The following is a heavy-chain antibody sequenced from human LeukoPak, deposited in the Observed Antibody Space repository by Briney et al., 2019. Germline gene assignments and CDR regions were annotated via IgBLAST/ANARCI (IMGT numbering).Heavy chain of an antibody. Sequence: GGSLRLSCAASGFTFHDLALTWVRQAPGKGLEWVSTIADAGTYHADSVKGRFIISRDNSKNMLYLQLNSLRADDTAMYYCSKNLGPFDVRGHGTMVTVSS. J-gene: IGHJ3*01. V-gene: IGHV3-23*01. CDR2: IADAGT. D-gene: IGHD3-16*01. CDR3: SKNLGPFDV. CDR1: GFTFHDLA.